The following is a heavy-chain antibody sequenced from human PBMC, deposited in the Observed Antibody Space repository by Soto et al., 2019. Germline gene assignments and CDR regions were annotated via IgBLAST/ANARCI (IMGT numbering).Heavy chain of an antibody. CDR3: ARAVTWGLDV. Sequence: EVQLVESGGGLVQPGGSLRLSCAASGFTFSLYSMSWVRQAPGKGLEWVSYISRSSTGIHYADSVKGRFTISRDDATNSMHLQMNSERDGDTAGYYCARAVTWGLDVWGQGTTVSISS. CDR1: GFTFSLYS. CDR2: ISRSSTGI. V-gene: IGHV3-48*02. J-gene: IGHJ6*02. D-gene: IGHD3-10*01.